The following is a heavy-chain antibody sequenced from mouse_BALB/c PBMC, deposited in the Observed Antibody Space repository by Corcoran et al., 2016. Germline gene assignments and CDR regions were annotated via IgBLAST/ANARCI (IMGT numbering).Heavy chain of an antibody. CDR1: GYSFTDYY. V-gene: IGHV1-26*01. J-gene: IGHJ3*01. Sequence: EVQLQQSGPELVKPGASVKISCKASGYSFTDYYMHWVNQSHVKSLEWIGRINPYNGVTSYNQNFKDKANLTVDKSSSTTYMELHSLTSEDSAVYYCARSFWFAYWGQGTLVTVSA. CDR2: INPYNGVT. CDR3: ARSFWFAY.